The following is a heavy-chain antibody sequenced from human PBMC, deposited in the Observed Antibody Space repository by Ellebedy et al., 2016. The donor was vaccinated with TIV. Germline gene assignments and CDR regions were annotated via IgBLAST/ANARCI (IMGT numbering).Heavy chain of an antibody. CDR3: AKDRSVTTKYCFDY. D-gene: IGHD4-17*01. J-gene: IGHJ4*02. V-gene: IGHV3-30*02. CDR1: GFTFSSYG. CDR2: IRYDGSNK. Sequence: PGGSLRLSCAASGFTFSSYGMHWVRQAPGKGLEWVAFIRYDGSNKYYADSVKGRFTTSRDNSKNTLYLQMNSLRAEDTAVYYCAKDRSVTTKYCFDYWGQGTLVTVPS.